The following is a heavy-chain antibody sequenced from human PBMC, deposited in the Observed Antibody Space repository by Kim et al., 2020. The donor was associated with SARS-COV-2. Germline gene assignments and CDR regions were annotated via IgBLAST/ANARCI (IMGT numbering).Heavy chain of an antibody. J-gene: IGHJ4*02. CDR3: ARTYGLLWFGED. D-gene: IGHD3-10*01. V-gene: IGHV3-11*04. Sequence: ADPGKGRFTISRDNAKNSLYLQRNSLRAADTAVYYCARTYGLLWFGEDWGQGTLVTVSS.